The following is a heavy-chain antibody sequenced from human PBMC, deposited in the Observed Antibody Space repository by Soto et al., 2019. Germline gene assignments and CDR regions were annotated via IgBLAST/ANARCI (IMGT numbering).Heavy chain of an antibody. CDR1: GGSFSGYY. D-gene: IGHD3-10*01. J-gene: IGHJ6*02. CDR2: INHSGST. Sequence: QVQLQQWGAGLLKPSETLSLTCAVYGGSFSGYYWSWIRQPPGKGLEWIGEINHSGSTNYNPSLKSRVTIAVDTSKNQFSLKLSSVTAADTAVYYCARAKVRGVMTTYYYYYGMDVWGQGTTVTVSS. CDR3: ARAKVRGVMTTYYYYYGMDV. V-gene: IGHV4-34*01.